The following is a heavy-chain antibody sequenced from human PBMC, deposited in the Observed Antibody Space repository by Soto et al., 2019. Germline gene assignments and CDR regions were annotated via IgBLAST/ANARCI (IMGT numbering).Heavy chain of an antibody. J-gene: IGHJ4*02. D-gene: IGHD1-1*01. Sequence: QVHLVQSGAEVKKPGASVKVSCKGSGYAFTTYGITWVRQAPGQGLEWMGWISAHNGNTNYAQKLQGRGTVTRDPSTSTAYMELMSLRSDDTAVYYCARGRYGDYWGQGALVTVSS. CDR3: ARGRYGDY. V-gene: IGHV1-18*01. CDR2: ISAHNGNT. CDR1: GYAFTTYG.